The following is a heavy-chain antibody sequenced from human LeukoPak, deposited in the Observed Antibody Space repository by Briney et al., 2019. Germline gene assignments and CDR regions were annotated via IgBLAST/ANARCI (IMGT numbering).Heavy chain of an antibody. CDR3: AREGSYCVGGDCYSFDF. Sequence: ASVKASCKASGYRFISNYIQWVRQAPGLGPEWMGWMHPGNGNTRYAEKFQGRVTMTRDTSINTAYMDLSSLRSDDTAVYYCAREGSYCVGGDCYSFDFWGQGTLITVSP. D-gene: IGHD2-21*02. J-gene: IGHJ4*02. CDR2: MHPGNGNT. CDR1: GYRFISNY. V-gene: IGHV1-2*02.